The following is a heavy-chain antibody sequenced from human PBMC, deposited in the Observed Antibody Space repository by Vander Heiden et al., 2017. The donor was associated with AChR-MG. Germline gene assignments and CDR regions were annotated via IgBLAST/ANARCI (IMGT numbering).Heavy chain of an antibody. CDR2: SSSISSYI. Sequence: EVQLVESGGGLVKPGGSLRLSCAASGFTLRSYSMNWVRQAPGKGLEWVSSSSSISSYIYYADSVKGRFTISRDNAKNSLYLQMNSLRAEDTAVYYCARVSGLDSNDFDYWGQGTLVTVSS. D-gene: IGHD3-22*01. J-gene: IGHJ4*02. CDR3: ARVSGLDSNDFDY. V-gene: IGHV3-21*01. CDR1: GFTLRSYS.